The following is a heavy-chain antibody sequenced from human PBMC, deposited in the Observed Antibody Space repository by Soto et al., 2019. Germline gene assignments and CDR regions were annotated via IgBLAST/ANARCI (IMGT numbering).Heavy chain of an antibody. D-gene: IGHD1-1*01. V-gene: IGHV3-30-3*01. CDR2: ISYDGSNK. CDR3: ARDRWNDAPFDY. J-gene: IGHJ4*02. Sequence: QVQLVESGGGVVQPGRYLRLSCAASGFTFSSYAMHWVRQAPGKGLEWVAVISYDGSNKYYADSVKGRFTISRDNSKNTLYLQMNSLRAEDTAVYYCARDRWNDAPFDYWGQRTLVTVSS. CDR1: GFTFSSYA.